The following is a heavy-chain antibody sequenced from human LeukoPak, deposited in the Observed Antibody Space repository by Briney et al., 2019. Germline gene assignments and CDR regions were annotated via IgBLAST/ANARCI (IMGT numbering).Heavy chain of an antibody. CDR1: GFTFSSYS. CDR3: ARDYGDYTYAFDI. V-gene: IGHV3-21*01. J-gene: IGHJ3*02. D-gene: IGHD4-17*01. CDR2: ISSSSSYI. Sequence: PGGSLRLSCAASGFTFSSYSMNWVRQAPGKGLEWVSSISSSSSYIYYADSVKGRFTISRDNAKNSLYLQMNSLRAEDTAVYYCARDYGDYTYAFDIWGQGTMVTVSS.